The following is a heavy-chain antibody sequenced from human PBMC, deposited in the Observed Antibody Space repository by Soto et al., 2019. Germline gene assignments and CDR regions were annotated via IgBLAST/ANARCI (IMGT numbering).Heavy chain of an antibody. J-gene: IGHJ4*02. Sequence: ASDTLSLTCTVSGGSISSYYWSWIRQPPGKGLEWIGYIYYSGSTNYNPSLKSRVTISVDTSKNQFSLKLSSVTAADTAVYYCARAVAGKQLDWGQGTLVTVSS. CDR3: ARAVAGKQLD. D-gene: IGHD6-19*01. V-gene: IGHV4-59*07. CDR2: IYYSGST. CDR1: GGSISSYY.